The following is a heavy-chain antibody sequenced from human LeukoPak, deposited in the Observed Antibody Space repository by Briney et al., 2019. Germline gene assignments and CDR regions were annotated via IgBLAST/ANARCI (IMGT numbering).Heavy chain of an antibody. CDR1: GGSISSYY. CDR3: ARDRRESSKPNDAFDI. Sequence: SETLSLTCSVSGGSISSYYWSWIRQPPGKGLEWIGYIYYTGSTNYNPSLESRATISIDTSKKQLSLKLRSVTAADTAVYYCARDRRESSKPNDAFDIWGQGTIVTVSS. D-gene: IGHD4-11*01. J-gene: IGHJ3*02. V-gene: IGHV4-59*01. CDR2: IYYTGST.